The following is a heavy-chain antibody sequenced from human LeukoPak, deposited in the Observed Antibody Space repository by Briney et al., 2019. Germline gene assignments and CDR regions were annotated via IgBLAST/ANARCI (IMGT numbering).Heavy chain of an antibody. CDR1: GISLNSYA. CDR2: ISYDGGNK. J-gene: IGHJ4*02. D-gene: IGHD3-10*01. Sequence: PGGSLRLSCAASGISLNSYAIHWVRQAPGKGLEWVTVISYDGGNKYYADSVRGRFTISRDNSKNTLYLQMNSLRAEDTAVYYCAKVENPRVDRGVIMDYWGQGTLVTVSS. V-gene: IGHV3-30*18. CDR3: AKVENPRVDRGVIMDY.